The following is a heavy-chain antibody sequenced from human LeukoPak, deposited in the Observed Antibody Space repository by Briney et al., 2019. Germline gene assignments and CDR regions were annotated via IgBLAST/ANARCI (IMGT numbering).Heavy chain of an antibody. CDR1: GFTFSRHS. J-gene: IGHJ6*03. CDR2: ISSSSSYI. D-gene: IGHD6-13*01. CDR3: ARDSSSWYYYYYMDV. Sequence: GGSLRLSCAASGFTFSRHSINWVRQAPGKGLEWVSSISSSSSYIYYADSVKGRFTNSRDNSKNTLYLQMSSLRAEDTAMYYCARDSSSWYYYYYMDVWGKGTTVTISS. V-gene: IGHV3-21*01.